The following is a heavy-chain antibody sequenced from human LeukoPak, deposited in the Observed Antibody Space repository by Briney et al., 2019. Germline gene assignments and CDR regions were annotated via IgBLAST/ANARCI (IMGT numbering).Heavy chain of an antibody. V-gene: IGHV3-23*01. CDR3: AKDLLTSYFDC. CDR2: ISASGGST. Sequence: GGSLRLSCAASGFTFSSYAMSWVRQAPGKGLEWVSVISASGGSTYYADSVKGRFTISRGNSKNTLYLQMNSLRAEDTAVYYCAKDLLTSYFDCWGQGTLVTVAS. CDR1: GFTFSSYA. J-gene: IGHJ4*02.